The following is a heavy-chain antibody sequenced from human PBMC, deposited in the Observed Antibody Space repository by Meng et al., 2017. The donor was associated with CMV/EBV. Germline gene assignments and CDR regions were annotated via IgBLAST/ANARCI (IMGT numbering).Heavy chain of an antibody. Sequence: SETLSLTCTVSGGSISSYYWSWIRQPPGKGLEWIGSIYYSGSTYYNPSLKSRVTISVDTSKNQFSLKLSSVTAADTAVYYCARHKGASSSWRGGFDYWGQGTLVTVSS. CDR1: GGSISSYY. CDR3: ARHKGASSSWRGGFDY. J-gene: IGHJ4*02. CDR2: IYYSGST. D-gene: IGHD6-13*01. V-gene: IGHV4-59*05.